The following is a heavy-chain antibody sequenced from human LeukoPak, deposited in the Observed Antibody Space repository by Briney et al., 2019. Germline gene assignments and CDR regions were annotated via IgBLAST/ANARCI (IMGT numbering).Heavy chain of an antibody. CDR1: GFTFSSYW. V-gene: IGHV3-7*03. Sequence: GGSLRLSCAASGFTFSSYWMSWVRQAPGKGLEWVANIKQDGSEKYYVDSVKGRFTISRDNAKNSLYLQMNSLRAEDTAVYYCARNNYGSGSPHDYWGQGTLVTVSS. CDR2: IKQDGSEK. J-gene: IGHJ4*02. D-gene: IGHD3-10*01. CDR3: ARNNYGSGSPHDY.